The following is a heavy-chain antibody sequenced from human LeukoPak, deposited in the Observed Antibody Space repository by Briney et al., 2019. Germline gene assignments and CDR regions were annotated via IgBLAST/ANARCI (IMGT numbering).Heavy chain of an antibody. CDR3: ARARDGDILTGYLYYYYYGMDV. J-gene: IGHJ6*02. V-gene: IGHV1-8*01. D-gene: IGHD3-9*01. CDR1: GYTFTSYD. CDR2: MNPNSGNT. Sequence: ASVKVSCKASGYTFTSYDINWVRQATGQGLEWMGWMNPNSGNTGYAQKFQGRVTMARNTSISTAYMELGSLRSEDTAVYYCARARDGDILTGYLYYYYYGMDVWGQGTTVTVSS.